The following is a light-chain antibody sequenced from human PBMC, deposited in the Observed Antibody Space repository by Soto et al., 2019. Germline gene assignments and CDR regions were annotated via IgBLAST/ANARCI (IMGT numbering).Light chain of an antibody. Sequence: EIVMTQSPATLSVSPGERATLSCRASQSVSSNLAWYQQKPGQAPRLLIYDASTRATGIPARFSGSGSGTEFTLTISSRQSEDFAVYYCQQYNYWPPWTFGQGTKVEIK. J-gene: IGKJ1*01. CDR2: DAS. V-gene: IGKV3-15*01. CDR1: QSVSSN. CDR3: QQYNYWPPWT.